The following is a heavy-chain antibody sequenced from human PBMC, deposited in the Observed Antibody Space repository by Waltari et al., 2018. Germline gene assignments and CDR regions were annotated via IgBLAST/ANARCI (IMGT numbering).Heavy chain of an antibody. V-gene: IGHV3-23*04. CDR2: ITDTGSDT. CDR3: VKGSGGSRPYYFDS. J-gene: IGHJ4*02. D-gene: IGHD1-26*01. CDR1: GFTFSRYA. Sequence: EVQLVESGGGLVQPGGSLRLSCAASGFTFSRYAMAWVRQVPGKGLEWISTITDTGSDTYSAESVKGRFTISRDHSLYLQMKSLRVEDTAVYYCVKGSGGSRPYYFDSWGQGTLVTVSS.